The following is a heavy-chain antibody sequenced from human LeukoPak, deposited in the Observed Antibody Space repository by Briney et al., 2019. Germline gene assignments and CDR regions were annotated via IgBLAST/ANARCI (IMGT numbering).Heavy chain of an antibody. CDR3: ARALPPTVTTSRLDF. Sequence: ASVKVSCKASGYTFTGYYMHWVRQAPGQGFEWMGRINPNSGGTSYAQKFQGRVTMTRDTSISTAYMSLSGLTSDDTAVYYCARALPPTVTTSRLDFWGQGTLVTVSS. J-gene: IGHJ4*02. CDR1: GYTFTGYY. CDR2: INPNSGGT. D-gene: IGHD4-17*01. V-gene: IGHV1-2*02.